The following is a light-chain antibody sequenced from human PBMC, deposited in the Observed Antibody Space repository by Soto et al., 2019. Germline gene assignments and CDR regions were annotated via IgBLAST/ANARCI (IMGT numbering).Light chain of an antibody. J-gene: IGKJ5*01. CDR2: RAS. Sequence: EVVRTQSPATLCVSPGETATLFCRTSQSVNSLLAWYQQKPGQAPRLLIYRASTRTTGIPARFSGSGSGTEFTLTINSLQSEDLAVYYCQQYNNWPITFGQGTRLEI. CDR3: QQYNNWPIT. V-gene: IGKV3-15*01. CDR1: QSVNSL.